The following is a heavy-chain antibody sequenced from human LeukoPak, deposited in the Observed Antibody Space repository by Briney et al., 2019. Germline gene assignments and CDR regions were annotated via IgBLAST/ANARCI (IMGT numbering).Heavy chain of an antibody. J-gene: IGHJ4*02. Sequence: GGSLRLSCAASGFSFSSYAMSWVRQAPGKGPEWVSIISAGGSSIDYTNSVKGRFTISRDNFKNTLYLQMNSLRAEDTAVYYCAKSGTYCSGGSCLIDYFDYWGQGTLVTVSS. CDR1: GFSFSSYA. CDR3: AKSGTYCSGGSCLIDYFDY. V-gene: IGHV3-23*01. D-gene: IGHD2-15*01. CDR2: ISAGGSSI.